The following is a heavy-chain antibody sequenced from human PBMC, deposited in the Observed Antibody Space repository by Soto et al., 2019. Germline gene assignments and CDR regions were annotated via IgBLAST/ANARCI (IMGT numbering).Heavy chain of an antibody. CDR1: GGTFSSYA. CDR3: ARKGRDDSSGPLNY. V-gene: IGHV1-69*13. D-gene: IGHD3-22*01. Sequence: SVKVSCKASGGTFSSYAISWVRQAPGQGLKWMGGIIPIFGTANYAQKFQGRVMITADESTSTAYMELSSLRSEDTAVYYCARKGRDDSSGPLNYWGQGTLVTVSS. J-gene: IGHJ4*02. CDR2: IIPIFGTA.